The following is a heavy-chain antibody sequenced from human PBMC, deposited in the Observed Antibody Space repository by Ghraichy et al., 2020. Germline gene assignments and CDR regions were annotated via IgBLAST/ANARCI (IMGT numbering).Heavy chain of an antibody. CDR2: IYWDDEQ. CDR1: GFSLTTSGVG. J-gene: IGHJ4*02. CDR3: GRARPGGYFDY. D-gene: IGHD6-6*01. Sequence: SGPTLVKPTQTLTLTCTFSGFSLTTSGVGVGWIRQPPGMALEWLALIYWDDEQRYSPSLKSRLTITKDTSTNQVVRTMTNLDPVDTATYYCGRARPGGYFDYWGQGTLVTVSS. V-gene: IGHV2-5*02.